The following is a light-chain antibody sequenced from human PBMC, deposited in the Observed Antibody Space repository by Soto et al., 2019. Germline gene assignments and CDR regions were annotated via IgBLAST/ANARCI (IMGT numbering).Light chain of an antibody. CDR1: SSDVGR. V-gene: IGLV2-14*01. CDR3: SSYTSSSTLVV. Sequence: QSALTQPASVSGSPGQSVTISCTGSSSDVGRVSWYQQHPGKAPKLMIYEVSNRPSGVSNRFSGSKSGNTASLTISGLQAEDEADYYCSSYTSSSTLVVFGGGTKVTVL. J-gene: IGLJ2*01. CDR2: EVS.